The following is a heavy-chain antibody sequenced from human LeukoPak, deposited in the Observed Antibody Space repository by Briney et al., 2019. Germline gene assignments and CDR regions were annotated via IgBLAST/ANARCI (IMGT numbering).Heavy chain of an antibody. CDR2: INPNSGGT. CDR3: ARARMYYDILPDY. J-gene: IGHJ4*02. D-gene: IGHD3-9*01. CDR1: GYTFTGYY. V-gene: IGHV1-2*02. Sequence: GASVKVSCKASGYTFTGYYMHWVRQAPGQGLEWMGWINPNSGGTNYAQKFQGRVTMTRGTSTSTAYMELSRLRSDDTAVYYCARARMYYDILPDYWGQGTLVTVSS.